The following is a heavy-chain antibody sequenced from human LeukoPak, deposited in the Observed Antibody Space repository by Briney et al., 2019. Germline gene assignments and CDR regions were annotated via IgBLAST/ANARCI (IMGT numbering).Heavy chain of an antibody. V-gene: IGHV4-39*07. CDR2: IYYSGST. Sequence: SETLSLTCTVSGGSISSSSYYWGWIRQPPGKGLEWIGSIYYSGSTYYNPSLKSRVTISVDTSKNQFSLKLSSVTAADTAVYYCARLSHNLVAATGGHPIDIWGQGTMVTVSS. D-gene: IGHD2-15*01. CDR1: GGSISSSSYY. J-gene: IGHJ3*02. CDR3: ARLSHNLVAATGGHPIDI.